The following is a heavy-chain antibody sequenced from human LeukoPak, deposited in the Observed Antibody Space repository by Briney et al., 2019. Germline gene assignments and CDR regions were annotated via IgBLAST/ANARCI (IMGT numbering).Heavy chain of an antibody. Sequence: GRSLRLSCAASGFIFSSDALSWVRQPPGKWLEWVSLISGSGGRTDYAESVKGRFTISRDNSKNTLYLQMNSLKAEDTAVYYCAKHVRTSVWFFDYWGQGTLVTVSS. CDR2: ISGSGGRT. CDR1: GFIFSSDA. D-gene: IGHD6-19*01. CDR3: AKHVRTSVWFFDY. V-gene: IGHV3-23*01. J-gene: IGHJ4*02.